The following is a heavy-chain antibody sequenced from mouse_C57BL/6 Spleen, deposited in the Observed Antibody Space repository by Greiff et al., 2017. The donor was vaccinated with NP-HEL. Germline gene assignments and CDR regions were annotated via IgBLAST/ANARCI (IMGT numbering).Heavy chain of an antibody. J-gene: IGHJ2*01. CDR1: GYAFSSYW. Sequence: QVQLQQSGAELVKPGASVKISCKASGYAFSSYWMNWVKQRPGKGLEWIGQIYPGDGDTNYNGKFKGKATLTADKSSSTAYMQLSSLTSEDSAVYFCARTYYDYDGSYFDYWGQGTTLTVSS. V-gene: IGHV1-80*01. D-gene: IGHD2-4*01. CDR2: IYPGDGDT. CDR3: ARTYYDYDGSYFDY.